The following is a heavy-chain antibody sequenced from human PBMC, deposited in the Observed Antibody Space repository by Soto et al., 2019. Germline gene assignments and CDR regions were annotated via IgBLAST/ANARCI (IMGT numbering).Heavy chain of an antibody. CDR1: GYTFTSYG. CDR2: ISAYNGNT. CDR3: AAPLSYSYGLDY. V-gene: IGHV1-18*01. D-gene: IGHD5-18*01. J-gene: IGHJ4*02. Sequence: QVQLVQSGAEVKKPGASVKVSCKTSGYTFTSYGFSWVRQAPGQGLEWMGWISAYNGNTNYAQKLQGRVTMTTDTTTSTAYTELRSLRSDDTAVYYCAAPLSYSYGLDYWGQGTLVTVSS.